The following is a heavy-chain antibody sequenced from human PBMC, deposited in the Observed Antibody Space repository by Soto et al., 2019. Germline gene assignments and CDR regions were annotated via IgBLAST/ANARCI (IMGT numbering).Heavy chain of an antibody. CDR1: GGSISNSSYY. D-gene: IGHD3-16*01. Sequence: PSETLSLTCTVSGGSISNSSYYWGWIRQPPGKGLEWVGNIYYSGTIFYKPSLKSRVTISVDTSKNQVSLRLNSVTAADTAVYFCAKGGYAETFEGNWFDPWGQGILVTVSS. CDR3: AKGGYAETFEGNWFDP. CDR2: IYYSGTI. J-gene: IGHJ5*02. V-gene: IGHV4-39*01.